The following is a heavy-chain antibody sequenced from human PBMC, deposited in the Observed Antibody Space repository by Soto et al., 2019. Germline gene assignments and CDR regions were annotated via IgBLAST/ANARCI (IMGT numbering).Heavy chain of an antibody. J-gene: IGHJ4*02. V-gene: IGHV3-33*01. D-gene: IGHD4-17*01. CDR1: GFTFNTYS. Sequence: QVQLEESGGGVVQPGRSLRLSCEASGFTFNTYSMHWVRQPPGKGLEWLAAIWYDGTQKYYADSVKGRFIISRDNSKKTLYLDMNSLSAEDTAVYYWERGGGTTVTGLWHFDSWGQGTLVTVSS. CDR2: IWYDGTQK. CDR3: ERGGGTTVTGLWHFDS.